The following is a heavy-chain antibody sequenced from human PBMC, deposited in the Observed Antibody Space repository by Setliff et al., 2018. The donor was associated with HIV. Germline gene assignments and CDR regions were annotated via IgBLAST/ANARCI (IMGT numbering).Heavy chain of an antibody. J-gene: IGHJ4*02. CDR3: ARAPPGIQLLTTTNGPYYFDF. V-gene: IGHV4-34*01. Sequence: SETLSLTCAVYGGSFSGYSWSWIRQPPGKGLEWIGEINHSGSTSYNPSLNSRIAISMDTSENQFSLRLTSVTAADTALYFCARAPPGIQLLTTTNGPYYFDFWGQGLLVTVSS. D-gene: IGHD1-1*01. CDR2: INHSGST. CDR1: GGSFSGYS.